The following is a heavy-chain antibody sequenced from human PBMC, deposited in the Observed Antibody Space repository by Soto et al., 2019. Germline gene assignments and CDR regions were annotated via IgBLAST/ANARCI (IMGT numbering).Heavy chain of an antibody. V-gene: IGHV3-33*01. Sequence: GGSLRLSCAASGFTFSNYGMHWVRQAPGKGLEWVAIIWHDGNNKYYADSVRGRFIISRDNSKNRLYLQMNSLRAEDTAVYYCASEIVGASDYYGLDVWGQGTPVTVSS. CDR2: IWHDGNNK. J-gene: IGHJ6*02. CDR3: ASEIVGASDYYGLDV. D-gene: IGHD1-26*01. CDR1: GFTFSNYG.